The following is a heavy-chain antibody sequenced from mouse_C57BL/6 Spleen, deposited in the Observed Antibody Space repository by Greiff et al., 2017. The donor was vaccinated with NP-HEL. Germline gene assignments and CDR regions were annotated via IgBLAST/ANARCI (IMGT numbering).Heavy chain of an antibody. V-gene: IGHV1-26*01. Sequence: EVQLQQSGPELVKPGASVKISCTASGYTFTDYYMNWVKQSHGKSLEWIGDINPNNGGTSYNQKFKGKATLTVDTSSSTAYMELRSLTSEDSAVYYCARVITTVVAHYEAMDDWGQGTSVTVSS. CDR1: GYTFTDYY. D-gene: IGHD1-1*01. J-gene: IGHJ4*01. CDR3: ARVITTVVAHYEAMDD. CDR2: INPNNGGT.